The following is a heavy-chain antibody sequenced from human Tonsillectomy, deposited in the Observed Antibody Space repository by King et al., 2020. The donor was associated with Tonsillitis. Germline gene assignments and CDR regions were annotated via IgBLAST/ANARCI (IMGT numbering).Heavy chain of an antibody. CDR1: GFTFSSYA. Sequence: VQLVESGGGLVQPGGSLRLSCAASGFTFSSYAMSWVRQAPGKGLEWVSTISGSVGSTSYAESVKGRFTISRDNSKKTLYRQMNSLRAEDTAVYYCAKDSGSGWDLDYWGQGPLVTVSS. CDR2: ISGSVGST. D-gene: IGHD6-19*01. CDR3: AKDSGSGWDLDY. V-gene: IGHV3-23*04. J-gene: IGHJ4*02.